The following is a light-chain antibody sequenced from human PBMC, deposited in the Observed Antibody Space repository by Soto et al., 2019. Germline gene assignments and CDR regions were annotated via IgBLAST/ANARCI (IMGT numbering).Light chain of an antibody. CDR3: CSYTTGSTLV. Sequence: QSALTQPASVSGSPGQSITISCTGTSTDIGTYNQVSWYQQHPGRAPQLIIYEVNNRPSGVSNRFSGSKSGNTASLTISGLQAEDETDYYCCSYTTGSTLVFGTGTKLTVL. CDR1: STDIGTYNQ. V-gene: IGLV2-14*01. J-gene: IGLJ1*01. CDR2: EVN.